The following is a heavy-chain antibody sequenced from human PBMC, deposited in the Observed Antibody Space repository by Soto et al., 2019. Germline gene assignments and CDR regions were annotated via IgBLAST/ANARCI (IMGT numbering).Heavy chain of an antibody. CDR3: ARVYTAMGINYWYFDL. J-gene: IGHJ2*01. CDR2: ISSSSSYI. V-gene: IGHV3-21*01. Sequence: PGGSLRLSCAASGFTFSSYSMNWVRQAPGKGLEWVSSISSSSSYIYYADSVKGRFTISRDNAKNSLYLQMNSLRAEDTAVYYCARVYTAMGINYWYFDLWGRGTLVTVSS. CDR1: GFTFSSYS. D-gene: IGHD5-18*01.